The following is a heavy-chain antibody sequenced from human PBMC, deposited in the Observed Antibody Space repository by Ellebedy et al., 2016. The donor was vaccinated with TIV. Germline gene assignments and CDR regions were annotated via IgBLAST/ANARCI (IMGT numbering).Heavy chain of an antibody. J-gene: IGHJ5*02. CDR1: GFTFSSYA. D-gene: IGHD2-2*01. V-gene: IGHV3-23*01. Sequence: GGSLRLXXAASGFTFSSYAMSWVRQAPGKGLEWVSAISGSGGSTYYADSVKGRFTISRDNSKNTLYLQMNSLRAEDTAVYYCAKGGGLDVVVPAAIPGGWFDPWGQGTLVTVSS. CDR2: ISGSGGST. CDR3: AKGGGLDVVVPAAIPGGWFDP.